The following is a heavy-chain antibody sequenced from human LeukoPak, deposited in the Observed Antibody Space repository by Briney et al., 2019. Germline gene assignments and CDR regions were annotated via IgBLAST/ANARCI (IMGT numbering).Heavy chain of an antibody. D-gene: IGHD6-13*01. J-gene: IGHJ4*02. CDR1: GYTFYSYD. CDR2: MNPNSGNT. CDR3: ARDRRIAAAGTLSY. V-gene: IGHV1-8*01. Sequence: ASVKVSCKASGYTFYSYDINWVRQATGQGLEWMGWMNPNSGNTGYAQKFQGRVTMTRNTSISTAYMELSSLRSEDTAVYYCARDRRIAAAGTLSYWGQGTLVTVSS.